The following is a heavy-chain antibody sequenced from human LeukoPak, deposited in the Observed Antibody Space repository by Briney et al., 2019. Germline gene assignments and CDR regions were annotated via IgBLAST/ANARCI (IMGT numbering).Heavy chain of an antibody. CDR1: GFTVSSNY. Sequence: GGSLRLSCAASGFTVSSNYMSWVRQAPGKGLEWVSVIYSGGSTYYADSVKGRFTISRDNSKNTLCLQMNSLKIEDTAVYYCSAGVGRTDFDYWGQGTLVTVSS. CDR3: SAGVGRTDFDY. V-gene: IGHV3-53*01. CDR2: IYSGGST. D-gene: IGHD1/OR15-1a*01. J-gene: IGHJ4*02.